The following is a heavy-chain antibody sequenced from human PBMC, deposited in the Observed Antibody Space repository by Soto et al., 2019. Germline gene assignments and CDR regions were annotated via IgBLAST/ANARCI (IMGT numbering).Heavy chain of an antibody. V-gene: IGHV4-4*07. CDR2: IYTSGST. CDR1: GGSINTFY. J-gene: IGHJ6*02. D-gene: IGHD5-18*01. Sequence: SETLSLTCTVSGGSINTFYWSWVRQPAGKGLEWIGRIYTSGSTNYNPSLKSRVTMSVDTSKNQFSLKLSSVTAADAAVYYCALGYSYGDYYYGMDVWGQGTTVTVSS. CDR3: ALGYSYGDYYYGMDV.